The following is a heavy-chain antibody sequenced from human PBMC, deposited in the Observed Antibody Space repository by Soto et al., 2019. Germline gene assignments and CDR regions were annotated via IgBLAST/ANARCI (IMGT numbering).Heavy chain of an antibody. CDR3: AKVNAAYDILTGFYYYYGMDV. V-gene: IGHV3-23*01. D-gene: IGHD3-9*01. CDR2: ISGSGGST. Sequence: GWSLRLSCAASGLTFSIYVMSLVRQAPGKGLEWVSAISGSGGSTYYADSVKGRFTISRDNSKNTLYLQMNSLRAEDTAVYYCAKVNAAYDILTGFYYYYGMDVWGQGTTVTVSS. CDR1: GLTFSIYV. J-gene: IGHJ6*02.